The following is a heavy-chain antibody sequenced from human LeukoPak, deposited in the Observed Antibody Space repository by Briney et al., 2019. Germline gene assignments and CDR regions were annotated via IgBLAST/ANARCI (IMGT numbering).Heavy chain of an antibody. CDR2: TYYSGST. Sequence: SETLSLTCSVSGGSISRSSYYWTWIRQSPGRGLEWIGNTYYSGSTLYNPSLKSRVTISVDTSKNQFSLRLTSVTAADTAVYYCARPRGDLCSGYAYWGQGVLVTVSP. J-gene: IGHJ4*02. CDR1: GGSISRSSYY. V-gene: IGHV4-39*01. D-gene: IGHD3-22*01. CDR3: ARPRGDLCSGYAY.